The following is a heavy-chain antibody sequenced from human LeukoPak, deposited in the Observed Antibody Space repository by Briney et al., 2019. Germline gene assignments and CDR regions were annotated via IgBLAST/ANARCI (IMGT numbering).Heavy chain of an antibody. CDR2: IYYSGST. J-gene: IGHJ3*02. D-gene: IGHD2-2*01. Sequence: SETLSLTCTVSGGSISSYYWSWIRQPPGKGLEWIGYIYYSGSTNYNPSLKSRVTISVDTSKNQFSLKLSSVTAADTAVYYCAREPRYCSSTSCYLGAFDIWGQGTMVTVSS. V-gene: IGHV4-59*01. CDR1: GGSISSYY. CDR3: AREPRYCSSTSCYLGAFDI.